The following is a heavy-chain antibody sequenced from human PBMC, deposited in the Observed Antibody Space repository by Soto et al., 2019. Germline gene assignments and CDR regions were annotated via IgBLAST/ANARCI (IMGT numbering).Heavy chain of an antibody. CDR3: ARRHYCRGDCNINPDYSYGMAV. CDR2: ICPGYSNI. CDR1: GYIFTDHC. V-gene: IGHV5-51*01. Sequence: EVQVVQSGAEVKEPGESLKISCKGSGYIFTDHCIVWVRQMAGKGLEWVGIICPGYSNIIYSPSVQGQVTISADMSISTAYLQWSSLKASDTAIYYCARRHYCRGDCNINPDYSYGMAVWGQGTTVTVSS. D-gene: IGHD2-21*02. J-gene: IGHJ6*02.